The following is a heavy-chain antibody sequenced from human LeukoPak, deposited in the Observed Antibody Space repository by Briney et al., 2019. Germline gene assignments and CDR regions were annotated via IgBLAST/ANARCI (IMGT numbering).Heavy chain of an antibody. CDR2: INAGNGNT. Sequence: ASVRVSCKASGYTFTSYAMHWVRQAPGQRLEWMGWINAGNGNTKYSQKFQGRVTITRDTSASTAYMELSSLRSEDTAVYYCARDRWLLVDSSGYGMDVWGQGTTVTVSS. CDR1: GYTFTSYA. CDR3: ARDRWLLVDSSGYGMDV. J-gene: IGHJ6*02. D-gene: IGHD3-22*01. V-gene: IGHV1-3*01.